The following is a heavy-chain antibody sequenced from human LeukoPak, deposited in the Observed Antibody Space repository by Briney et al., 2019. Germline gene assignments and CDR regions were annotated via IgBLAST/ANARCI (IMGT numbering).Heavy chain of an antibody. CDR1: GGSISGYY. V-gene: IGHV4-59*01. D-gene: IGHD6-6*01. Sequence: PSETLSLTCTVSGGSISGYYWSWIRQPPGKGLEWIGDIFSTGSTNYRPSLKSRVTISKDTSRKQFSLQLSSVTAADTAVYYCARNARPEYYYHMDVWGKGTTVIVSS. CDR2: IFSTGST. CDR3: ARNARPEYYYHMDV. J-gene: IGHJ6*03.